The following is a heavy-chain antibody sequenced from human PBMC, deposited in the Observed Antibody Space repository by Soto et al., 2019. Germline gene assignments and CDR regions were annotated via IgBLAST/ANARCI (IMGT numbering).Heavy chain of an antibody. Sequence: GGSLRLSCVASGLDLTSSRMNWVRQAPGKGLEWVAAMSGSGKDTFYRHSVKGRFAISRASAGTSLFLRMDSVKVEDTAVYHCPTVHLVAGSAFYCALGVWGPVPAVPACS. CDR2: MSGSGKDT. D-gene: IGHD1-26*01. J-gene: IGHJ6*02. CDR3: PTVHLVAGSAFYCALGV. V-gene: IGHV3-21*01. CDR1: GLDLTSSR.